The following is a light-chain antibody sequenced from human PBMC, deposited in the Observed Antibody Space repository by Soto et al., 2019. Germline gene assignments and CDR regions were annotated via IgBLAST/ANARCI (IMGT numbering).Light chain of an antibody. CDR3: QSYDSSLSGSMV. Sequence: QSALTQPPSVSGAPGQRVTISCTGSSSKVGSGYDVHWYQQLPGAAPKLLIYGNSNRPSGVPDRFSGSKSGTSASLTITGLKAEDEADYYCQSYDSSLSGSMVFGRGTK. CDR2: GNS. V-gene: IGLV1-40*01. CDR1: SSKVGSGYD. J-gene: IGLJ3*02.